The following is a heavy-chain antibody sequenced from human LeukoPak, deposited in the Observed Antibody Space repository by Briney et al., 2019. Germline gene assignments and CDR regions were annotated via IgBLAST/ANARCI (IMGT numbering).Heavy chain of an antibody. V-gene: IGHV4-59*12. CDR1: GGSINSYY. D-gene: IGHD3-22*01. CDR2: IYYSGRT. J-gene: IGHJ4*02. CDR3: ARGTTKGYYYDSSGYYTK. Sequence: SETLSLTCNVSGGSINSYYWGWFRQPPGKRLECIGYIYYSGRTTYNPPLKSRVTISVDTSTNRISLKLTSVTAAHTAVYFCARGTTKGYYYDSSGYYTKWGQGTLVTVSS.